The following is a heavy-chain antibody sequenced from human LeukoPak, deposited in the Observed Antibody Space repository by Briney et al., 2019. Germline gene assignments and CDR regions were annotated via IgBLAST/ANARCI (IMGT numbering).Heavy chain of an antibody. D-gene: IGHD1-26*01. CDR3: ARRIYYSDSWRGFDY. J-gene: IGHJ4*02. V-gene: IGHV5-51*01. CDR1: GYRFASYW. Sequence: GHSLKISCKGSGYRFASYWIAWMRQTPGKGLEWMGIMYPGDSDTRYNAPFQGQVTISADKSDSTAYLQWSSLQASDTAIYYCARRIYYSDSWRGFDYWGQGTTVTVSS. CDR2: MYPGDSDT.